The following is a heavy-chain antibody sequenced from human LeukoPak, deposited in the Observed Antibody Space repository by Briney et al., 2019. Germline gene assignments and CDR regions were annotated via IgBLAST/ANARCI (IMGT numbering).Heavy chain of an antibody. D-gene: IGHD3-9*01. CDR3: ARCLTGYWPPSDY. CDR2: INPNSGGT. J-gene: IGHJ4*02. CDR1: GYTFTGYY. Sequence: GASVKVSCKASGYTFTGYYMHWVRQAPGQGLEWMGWINPNSGGTNYAQKFQGRVTMTRDTSISTAYMELSRLRSDDTAVYYCARCLTGYWPPSDYWGQGTLVTVSS. V-gene: IGHV1-2*02.